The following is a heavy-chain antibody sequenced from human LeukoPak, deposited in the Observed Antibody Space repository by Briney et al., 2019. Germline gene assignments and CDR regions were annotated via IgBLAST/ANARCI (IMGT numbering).Heavy chain of an antibody. J-gene: IGHJ4*02. CDR2: IYYSGRT. CDR3: ARHEYYGSGSQHIFDY. Sequence: SETLSLTCIVSGDSMSSSTYYWGWIRQPPGKGLEWVGSIYYSGRTYYNTSLKSRVTISVDTSKNQFSLKLSSVTAADTTVYYCARHEYYGSGSQHIFDYWGQGTLVTVSS. D-gene: IGHD3-10*01. V-gene: IGHV4-39*01. CDR1: GDSMSSSTYY.